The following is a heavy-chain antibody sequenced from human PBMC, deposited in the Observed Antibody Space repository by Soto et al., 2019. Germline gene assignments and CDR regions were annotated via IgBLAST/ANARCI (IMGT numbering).Heavy chain of an antibody. CDR1: GFTFSDSY. Sequence: LRLSCAASGFTFSDSYMSWIRQAPGKGLAWVSYIGSSVITIYSADSVKGRFTISRDNAKNSLYLHMNSLRAEDTAVYYCASLRYGSGSYVFDSWGQGTLVTVSS. D-gene: IGHD3-10*01. J-gene: IGHJ4*02. V-gene: IGHV3-11*01. CDR3: ASLRYGSGSYVFDS. CDR2: IGSSVITI.